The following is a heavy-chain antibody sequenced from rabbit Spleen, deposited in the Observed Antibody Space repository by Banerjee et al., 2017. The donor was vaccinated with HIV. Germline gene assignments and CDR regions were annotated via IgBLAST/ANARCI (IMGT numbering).Heavy chain of an antibody. J-gene: IGHJ4*01. V-gene: IGHV1S45*01. CDR1: GFSFSSNYW. CDR3: ATAGGSDYTGNFNL. CDR2: TYTTSGST. Sequence: EESGGDLVKPEGSLTLTCTASGFSFSSNYWICWVRQAPGKGLEWIACTYTTSGSTWYASWAKGRFTISKTSSTTVTLQMTSLTAADTATYFCATAGGSDYTGNFNLWGPGTLVTVS. D-gene: IGHD8-1*01.